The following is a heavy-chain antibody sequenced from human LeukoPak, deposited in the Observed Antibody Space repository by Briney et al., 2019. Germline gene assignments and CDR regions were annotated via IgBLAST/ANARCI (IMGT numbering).Heavy chain of an antibody. D-gene: IGHD3-10*01. V-gene: IGHV1-69*05. Sequence: SVKVSCKASGGTFSSYAISWVRQAPGQGLEWMGGIIPIFGTANYAQEFQGRVTITTDESTSTAYMELSSLRSEDTAVYYCARGERDYYGSGSYYSFDYWGQGTLVTVSS. CDR3: ARGERDYYGSGSYYSFDY. CDR2: IIPIFGTA. CDR1: GGTFSSYA. J-gene: IGHJ4*02.